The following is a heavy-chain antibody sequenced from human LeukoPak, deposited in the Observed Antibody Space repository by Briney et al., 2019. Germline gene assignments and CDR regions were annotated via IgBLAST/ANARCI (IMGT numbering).Heavy chain of an antibody. J-gene: IGHJ4*02. CDR2: IRTDGGTK. D-gene: IGHD3-16*01. V-gene: IGHV3-74*01. CDR1: GFSFSSYW. CDR3: ARDWAWGGFDH. Sequence: KPGGSLRLSCAGSGFSFSSYWMHWVRQAPGKGLAWVSRIRTDGGTKYYADSVKGRFTVSRDNARNTLYLQMDSLRVDDTAVYYCARDWAWGGFDHWGQGTLVTVSS.